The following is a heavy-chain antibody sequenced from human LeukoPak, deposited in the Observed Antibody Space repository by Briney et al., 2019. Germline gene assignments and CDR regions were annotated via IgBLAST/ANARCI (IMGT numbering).Heavy chain of an antibody. D-gene: IGHD6-6*01. V-gene: IGHV4-34*01. CDR3: ARGGSSPPYYYYYMDV. CDR2: ISHSGST. CDR1: GWSFSGYY. Sequence: SESLSLTCAVSGWSFSGYYWSWIRQPPGKGLEWIGEISHSGSTNYNPSLKSRVTISVDTTKNQFSLKLSSVTAADTAVYYCARGGSSPPYYYYYMDVWGKGTTVTVSS. J-gene: IGHJ6*03.